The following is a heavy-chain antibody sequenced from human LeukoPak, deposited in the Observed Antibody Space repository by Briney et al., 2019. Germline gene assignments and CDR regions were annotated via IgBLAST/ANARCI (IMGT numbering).Heavy chain of an antibody. CDR3: ARERFGELSWGLYYYYYYMDV. J-gene: IGHJ6*03. CDR2: IYYSGST. Sequence: SETLSLTCTVSGGSISSHYWSWIRQPPGKGLEWIGYIYYSGSTNYNPSLKSRVTISVDTSKNQFSLKLSSVPAADTAVYYCARERFGELSWGLYYYYYYMDVWGKGTTVTVSS. V-gene: IGHV4-59*11. CDR1: GGSISSHY. D-gene: IGHD3-10*01.